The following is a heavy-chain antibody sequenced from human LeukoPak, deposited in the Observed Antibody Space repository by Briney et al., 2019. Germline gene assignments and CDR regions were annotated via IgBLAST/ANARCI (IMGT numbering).Heavy chain of an antibody. Sequence: SETLSLTCTVSGGSISSGGYYWSWIRQHPGKGLEWIGYIYYSGSTYYNPSLKSRVTVSVDTSKNQFSLKLSSVTAADTAVYYCARAELELPSKLWFDPWGQGTLVTVSS. J-gene: IGHJ5*02. CDR3: ARAELELPSKLWFDP. D-gene: IGHD1-7*01. CDR1: GGSISSGGYY. V-gene: IGHV4-31*03. CDR2: IYYSGST.